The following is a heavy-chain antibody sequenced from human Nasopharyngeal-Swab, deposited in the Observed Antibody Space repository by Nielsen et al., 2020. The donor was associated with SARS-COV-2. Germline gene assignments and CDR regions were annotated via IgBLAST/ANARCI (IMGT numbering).Heavy chain of an antibody. CDR2: INKDGCER. J-gene: IGHJ4*02. D-gene: IGHD2-8*01. CDR1: GFTFRGYW. V-gene: IGHV3-7*04. CDR3: AREAYYNAVDY. Sequence: GESLKISCAASGFTFRGYWMTWVRQAPGKGPEWVANINKDGCERKYGDSVKGRFTISRDDAENSVHLQMNSLRVEDTAVYYCAREAYYNAVDYWGPGTLVTVSS.